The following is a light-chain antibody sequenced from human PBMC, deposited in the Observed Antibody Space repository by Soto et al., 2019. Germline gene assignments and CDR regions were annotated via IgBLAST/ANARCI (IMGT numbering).Light chain of an antibody. CDR2: GAS. J-gene: IGKJ1*01. V-gene: IGKV3-15*01. Sequence: THSPATLSLSPGERATLSCRASQSVSSNLAWYQQKPGQAPRLPIYGASTRATGIPARFSGSGFGTEFTLTISSLHSEDFAVYYCQQYNNWPPWTFGQGTKV. CDR3: QQYNNWPPWT. CDR1: QSVSSN.